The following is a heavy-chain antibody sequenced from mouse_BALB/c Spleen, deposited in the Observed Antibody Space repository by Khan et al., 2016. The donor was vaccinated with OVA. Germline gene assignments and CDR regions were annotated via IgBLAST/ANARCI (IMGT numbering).Heavy chain of an antibody. Sequence: EVQLQESGAELVRSGASVKLSCTASGFNIKDYYMHWVKQRPEQGLEWIGWIDPENGDTEYAPKFQGKATMTADTSSNTAYLQLSSLTSEDTAVYYCYTARATYGGAMDYWGQGTSVTVSS. CDR3: YTARATYGGAMDY. V-gene: IGHV14-4*02. D-gene: IGHD3-1*01. CDR2: IDPENGDT. CDR1: GFNIKDYY. J-gene: IGHJ4*01.